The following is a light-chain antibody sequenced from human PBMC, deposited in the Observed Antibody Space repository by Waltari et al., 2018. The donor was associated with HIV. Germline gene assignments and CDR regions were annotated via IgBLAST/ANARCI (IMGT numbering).Light chain of an antibody. J-gene: IGLJ2*01. CDR2: DNH. V-gene: IGLV3-21*04. CDR1: DIGGMS. CDR3: QVWDAKNNHRI. Sequence: SFVLTQPPSVSLAPGKTATLTRGANDIGGMSVPWSQWKAGQAPVLAMFDNHDRPSGISERFSGSNSGNTATLTISRVEAGDEADYFCQVWDAKNNHRIFGGGTRLTVL.